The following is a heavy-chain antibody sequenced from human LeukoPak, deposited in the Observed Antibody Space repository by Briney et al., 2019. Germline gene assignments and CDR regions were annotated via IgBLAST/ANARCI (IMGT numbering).Heavy chain of an antibody. CDR3: ARGVIVPLDY. J-gene: IGHJ4*02. CDR2: IYYSGST. D-gene: IGHD3-16*02. CDR1: GGSISSSSYY. V-gene: IGHV4-39*01. Sequence: SGTLSLTCTVSGGSISSSSYYWGWIRQPPGKGLEWIGSIYYSGSTYYNPSLKSRVTISVDTSKNQFSLKLSSVTAADTAVYYCARGVIVPLDYWGQGTLVTVSS.